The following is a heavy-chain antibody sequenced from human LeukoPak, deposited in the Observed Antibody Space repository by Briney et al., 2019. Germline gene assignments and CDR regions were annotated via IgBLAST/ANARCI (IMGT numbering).Heavy chain of an antibody. D-gene: IGHD3-22*01. J-gene: IGHJ4*02. CDR3: ARLGGDYYDNSSLNY. CDR2: IYYSGST. Sequence: PSETLSLTCTVSGGSISSYYWSWIRQPPGKGLEWLGYIYYSGSTNYNPSLKSRVTISVDTSKNQFSLKLSSGTAADTAVYYCARLGGDYYDNSSLNYWGQGTLVTVSS. CDR1: GGSISSYY. V-gene: IGHV4-59*08.